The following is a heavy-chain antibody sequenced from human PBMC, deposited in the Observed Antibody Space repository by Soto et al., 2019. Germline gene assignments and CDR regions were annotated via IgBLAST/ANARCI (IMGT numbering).Heavy chain of an antibody. Sequence: QVQLVQSGAEVKKPGSSVKVSCKASGGSLSNYVMTWVRQAPGQGLEYMGGIIPLAGTGNYAQKFQGRVTITADESTSTAYLELRSLRSEDTAVYYCAREGFSGSYYPNWGQGTLVTVSS. CDR3: AREGFSGSYYPN. CDR2: IIPLAGTG. J-gene: IGHJ4*02. CDR1: GGSLSNYV. V-gene: IGHV1-69*01. D-gene: IGHD1-26*01.